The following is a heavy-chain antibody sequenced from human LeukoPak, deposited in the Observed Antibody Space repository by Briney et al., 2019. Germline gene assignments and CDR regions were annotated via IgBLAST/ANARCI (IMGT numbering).Heavy chain of an antibody. D-gene: IGHD3-9*01. CDR1: GFTFSNYA. CDR2: IIGSGGST. Sequence: GPSLRLSCATAGFTFSNYAMSSVRQAAGEGMEWVTAIIGSGGSTYYAAPVKGRFTVPRDNSKRTLSLQRNSLRAEHTALYYCARWGDYDVLAGYYVPDYCGQGTLVTVSS. CDR3: ARWGDYDVLAGYYVPDY. V-gene: IGHV3-23*01. J-gene: IGHJ4*02.